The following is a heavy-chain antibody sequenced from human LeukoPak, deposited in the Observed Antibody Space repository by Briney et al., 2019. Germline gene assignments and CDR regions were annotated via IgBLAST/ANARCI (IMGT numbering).Heavy chain of an antibody. CDR2: ISSSGSTI. D-gene: IGHD3-3*01. CDR1: GFTFSDYY. Sequence: PGGSLRLSCAASGFTFSDYYMSWIRQAPGKGPKWVSYISSSGSTIYYADSVKGRFTISRDNAKNSLYLQMNSLRAEDTAVYYCARDPAWSGYGAYYYYMDVWGKGTTVTVSS. V-gene: IGHV3-11*04. J-gene: IGHJ6*03. CDR3: ARDPAWSGYGAYYYYMDV.